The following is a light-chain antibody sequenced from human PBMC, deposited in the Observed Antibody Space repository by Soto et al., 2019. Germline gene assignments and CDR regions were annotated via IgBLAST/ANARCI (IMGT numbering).Light chain of an antibody. J-gene: IGLJ1*01. CDR3: CSYAGSYTFGV. V-gene: IGLV2-11*01. Sequence: QSALTQPRSVSGSPGQSVTISCTGTSSDVGGYNYVSWYQQHPGKAPKLMIYDVSKRPSGVPDRFSGYKSGNTASRTISGLQAEDEADYYCCSYAGSYTFGVFGTGTKLTVL. CDR1: SSDVGGYNY. CDR2: DVS.